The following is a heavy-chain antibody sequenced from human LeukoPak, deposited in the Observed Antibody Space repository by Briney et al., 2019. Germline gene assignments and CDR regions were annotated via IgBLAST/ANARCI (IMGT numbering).Heavy chain of an antibody. J-gene: IGHJ4*02. Sequence: GGSLRLSCAASGFTFSSYAMSWVRQAPGKGLECVSGISGSGGSTYYADSVKGRFTISRDNSKNTLYLQMNSLRAEDTAVYYCAKDLNKYSSSWFFDYWGQGTLVTVSS. CDR3: AKDLNKYSSSWFFDY. CDR2: ISGSGGST. D-gene: IGHD6-13*01. V-gene: IGHV3-23*01. CDR1: GFTFSSYA.